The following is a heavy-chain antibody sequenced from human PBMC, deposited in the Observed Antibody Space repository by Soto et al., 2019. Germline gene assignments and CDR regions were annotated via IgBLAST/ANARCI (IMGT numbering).Heavy chain of an antibody. V-gene: IGHV1-69*13. J-gene: IGHJ4*02. CDR3: ANSIAVAGNLREFLRLPFDY. CDR2: IIPIFGTA. D-gene: IGHD6-19*01. CDR1: GGTFSSYA. Sequence: VASVKVSCKASGGTFSSYAISWVRQAPGQGLEWMGGIIPIFGTANYAQKFQGRVTITADESTSTAYMELSSLRSEDTAVYYCANSIAVAGNLREFLRLPFDYWGQGTLVTVSS.